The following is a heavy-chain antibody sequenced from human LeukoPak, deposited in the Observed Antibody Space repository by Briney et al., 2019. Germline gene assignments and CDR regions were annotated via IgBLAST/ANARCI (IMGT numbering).Heavy chain of an antibody. V-gene: IGHV3-30-3*01. CDR3: ARAQPRGPFDP. D-gene: IGHD6-25*01. J-gene: IGHJ5*02. CDR2: ISYDGSNK. CDR1: GFTFSSYA. Sequence: GGSLRLSCAASGFTFSSYAMHWVRQAPGKGLEWVAVISYDGSNKYYADSVKGRFTISRDNSKNTLYLQMNSLRAEDTAVYYCARAQPRGPFDPWGQGTLVTVSS.